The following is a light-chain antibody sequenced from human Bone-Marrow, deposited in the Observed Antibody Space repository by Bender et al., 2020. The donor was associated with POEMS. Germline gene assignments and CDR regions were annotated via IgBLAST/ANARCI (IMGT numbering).Light chain of an antibody. CDR2: EGD. J-gene: IGLJ2*01. V-gene: IGLV2-23*03. CDR1: SGDIGNYNL. CDR3: CSFAGSSTFVL. Sequence: QSALSQPASVSGSPGQSITISCTGTSGDIGNYNLVSWFQHHPGKVPKLLIYEGDKRPSGVSNRFSGSKSGNTASLTISGLQAEDEADYYCCSFAGSSTFVLFGGGTKLTVL.